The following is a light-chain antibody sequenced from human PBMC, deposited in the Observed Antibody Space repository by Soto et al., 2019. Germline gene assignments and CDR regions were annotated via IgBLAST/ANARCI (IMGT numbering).Light chain of an antibody. CDR1: QGISTW. Sequence: DIQMTQSPLSVSASVGDRVTISCRASQGISTWLAWYQQKPGKAPKLLIYAASSLQTGVPSRFSGSGSGTDFTLTFSSLQPEDTATYFCQQAYGFAFTFGPGTKLEIE. CDR3: QQAYGFAFT. J-gene: IGKJ3*01. V-gene: IGKV1-12*01. CDR2: AAS.